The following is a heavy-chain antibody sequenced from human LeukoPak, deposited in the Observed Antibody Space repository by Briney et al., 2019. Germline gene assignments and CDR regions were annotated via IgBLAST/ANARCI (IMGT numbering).Heavy chain of an antibody. V-gene: IGHV3-7*01. CDR2: IKQDGREK. D-gene: IGHD6-13*01. CDR3: ARAPGGTSWYPYQYGMDV. CDR1: GFTFSSYG. J-gene: IGHJ6*02. Sequence: PGGSLTLYGAASGFTFSSYGMHWVRQAPGKGMEWVANIKQDGREKYYVDSVKGRFTISRDNAKNSLYVHVSNLRAEDTAVYYCARAPGGTSWYPYQYGMDVWGQGTTVTVSS.